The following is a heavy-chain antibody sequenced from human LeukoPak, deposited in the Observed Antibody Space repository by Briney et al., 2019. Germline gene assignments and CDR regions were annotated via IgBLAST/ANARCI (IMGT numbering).Heavy chain of an antibody. D-gene: IGHD3-3*01. J-gene: IGHJ4*02. CDR3: ARLFMESENYFDY. CDR1: GFTFSSYA. V-gene: IGHV3-30-3*01. CDR2: ISYDGSNK. Sequence: PGRSLRFSCAASGFTFSSYAMHWVRRAPGKGLEWVAVISYDGSNKYYADSVKGRFTISRDNSKNTLYLQMNSLRAEDTAVYYCARLFMESENYFDYWGQGTLVTVSS.